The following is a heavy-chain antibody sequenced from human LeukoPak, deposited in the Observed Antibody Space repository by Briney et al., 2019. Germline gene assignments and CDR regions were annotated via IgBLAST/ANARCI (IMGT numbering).Heavy chain of an antibody. CDR1: GFTFSSYA. Sequence: GGSLRLSCAASGFTFSSYAMSWVRQAPGKGLEFVSTISGSGGSTYYVDSVKGRFTISRDNSKNTLYLQMHSLRAEDTAVYYCAKTPRMYYFDTSGYYYFDYWGQGTLVTVSS. J-gene: IGHJ4*02. D-gene: IGHD3-22*01. CDR2: ISGSGGST. CDR3: AKTPRMYYFDTSGYYYFDY. V-gene: IGHV3-23*01.